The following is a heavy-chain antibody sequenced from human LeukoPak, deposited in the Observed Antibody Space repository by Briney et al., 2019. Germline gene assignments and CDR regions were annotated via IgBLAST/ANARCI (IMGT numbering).Heavy chain of an antibody. CDR1: GGSFSGYY. CDR3: ARGTPYYDFWSGYLYYYYYMDV. J-gene: IGHJ6*03. Sequence: PSETLSLTCAVYGGSFSGYYWSWIRQPPGKGLEWIGEINHSGSTNYNPSLKSRVTISVDTSKNQFSLKLSSVTAADTAVYYCARGTPYYDFWSGYLYYYYYMDVWGKGTMVTVSS. V-gene: IGHV4-34*01. D-gene: IGHD3-3*01. CDR2: INHSGST.